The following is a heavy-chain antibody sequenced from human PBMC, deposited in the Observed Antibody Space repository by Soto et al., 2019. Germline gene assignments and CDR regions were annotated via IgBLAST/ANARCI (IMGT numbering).Heavy chain of an antibody. D-gene: IGHD2-2*01. CDR1: GGTFSRYS. CDR2: IIPIFGIP. V-gene: IGHV1-69*15. Sequence: VKVSCKASGGTFSRYSITWVRQAPGHGLEWIGRIIPIFGIPTYAQKFQGRVTITADESMSTAYMELSSLRSDDTAVYYCAREDRDRETGLVPAAIDGMDVWGQGTTVTVSS. J-gene: IGHJ6*02. CDR3: AREDRDRETGLVPAAIDGMDV.